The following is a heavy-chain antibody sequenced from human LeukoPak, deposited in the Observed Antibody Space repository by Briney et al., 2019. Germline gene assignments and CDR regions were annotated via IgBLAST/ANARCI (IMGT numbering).Heavy chain of an antibody. CDR3: ARTNYDILTGYGHGYFDY. CDR2: IYTSGST. Sequence: SETLSLTCTVSGGSISSSSYYWGWIRQPPGKGLEWIGRIYTSGSTNYNPSLKSRVTMSVDTSKNQFSLKLSSVTAADTAVYYCARTNYDILTGYGHGYFDYWGQGTLVTVSS. V-gene: IGHV4-61*05. CDR1: GGSISSSSYY. D-gene: IGHD3-9*01. J-gene: IGHJ4*02.